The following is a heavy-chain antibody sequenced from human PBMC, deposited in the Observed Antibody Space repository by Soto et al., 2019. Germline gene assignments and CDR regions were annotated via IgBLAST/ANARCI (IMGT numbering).Heavy chain of an antibody. V-gene: IGHV3-15*07. CDR1: GFTFSNAW. Sequence: EVQLVESGGGLVKPGGSLRLSCAASGFTFSNAWMNWVRQAPGKGLEWVGRIKSKTDGGTTDYAAPVKGRFTISRDDSKNTLYLQMNSLKTEDTAVYYCTTDFNRMLYSLYYYGMDVWGQGTTVTVSS. D-gene: IGHD2-8*01. J-gene: IGHJ6*02. CDR2: IKSKTDGGTT. CDR3: TTDFNRMLYSLYYYGMDV.